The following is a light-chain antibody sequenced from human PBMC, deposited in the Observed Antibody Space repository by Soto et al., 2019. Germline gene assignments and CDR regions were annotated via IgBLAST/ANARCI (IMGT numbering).Light chain of an antibody. Sequence: ALTQPASVSGSPGQSITISCTGTSNDVGVYNYVSWYQHHPGKAPKLMIYEVTNRPSGISDRFSGSKSGNTASLTISGLQAEDEADYYCSTYTCTSTLIVFGTGTKVTVL. J-gene: IGLJ1*01. CDR3: STYTCTSTLIV. V-gene: IGLV2-14*01. CDR2: EVT. CDR1: SNDVGVYNY.